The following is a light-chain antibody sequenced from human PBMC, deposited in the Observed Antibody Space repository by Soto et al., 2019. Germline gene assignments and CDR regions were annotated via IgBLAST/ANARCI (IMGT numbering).Light chain of an antibody. CDR2: EVN. Sequence: QSAPTQPPSASGSPGQSVTISCTGTTSDVGGYKYVSWHQHRPGRAPRLILSEVNKRPAGVPDRFSGSKSGNTASLTVAGLQADDEADYYCISYAGSNTFVFGTGTKLTVL. CDR1: TSDVGGYKY. V-gene: IGLV2-8*01. J-gene: IGLJ1*01. CDR3: ISYAGSNTFV.